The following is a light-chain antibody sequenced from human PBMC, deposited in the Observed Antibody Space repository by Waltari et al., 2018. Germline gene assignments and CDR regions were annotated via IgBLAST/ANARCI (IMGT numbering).Light chain of an antibody. CDR1: SGHSSSA. CDR2: LNSDHCH. V-gene: IGLV4-69*01. Sequence: QLVLTQSPSASASLGASVKLTCTLSSGHSSSAIAWHQQQSERGPRALMKLNSDHCHNSGEVLPDRFSDASSGAGRYLTVSGLRSEDAADFYCQAWGAGRVFGGGTKLTVL. J-gene: IGLJ3*02. CDR3: QAWGAGRV.